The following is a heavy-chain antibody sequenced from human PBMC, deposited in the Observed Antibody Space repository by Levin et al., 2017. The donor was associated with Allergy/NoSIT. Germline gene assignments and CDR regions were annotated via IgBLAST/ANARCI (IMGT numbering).Heavy chain of an antibody. CDR1: GFTFSSYG. V-gene: IGHV3-30*18. CDR2: ISYDGSNK. D-gene: IGHD1-26*01. CDR3: AKISGTYVADAFDI. Sequence: GGSLRLSCAASGFTFSSYGMHWVRQAPGKGLEWVAVISYDGSNKYYADSVKGRFTISRDNSKNTLYLQMNSLRAEDTAVYYCAKISGTYVADAFDIWGQGTMVTVSS. J-gene: IGHJ3*02.